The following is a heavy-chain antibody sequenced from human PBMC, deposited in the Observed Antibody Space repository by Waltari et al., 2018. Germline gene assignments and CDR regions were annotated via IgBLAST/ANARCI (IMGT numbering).Heavy chain of an antibody. CDR1: GYTFTGYY. CDR3: ARDGDYGGNLDWYFDL. Sequence: QVQLVQSGAEVKKPGASVKVSCKASGYTFTGYYMHWVRQAPGQRLEWMGWINAGNGNTKYSQKFQGRVTITRDTSASTAYMELSSLRSEDTAVYYCARDGDYGGNLDWYFDLWGRGTLVTVSS. CDR2: INAGNGNT. D-gene: IGHD2-15*01. J-gene: IGHJ2*01. V-gene: IGHV1-3*01.